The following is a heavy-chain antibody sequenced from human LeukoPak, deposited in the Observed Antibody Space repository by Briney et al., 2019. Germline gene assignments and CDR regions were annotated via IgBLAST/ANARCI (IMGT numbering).Heavy chain of an antibody. D-gene: IGHD3-16*02. CDR2: ISAYNGNT. Sequence: ASVKVSCKASGYTFTDYYIHWVRQAPGQGLEWMGWISAYNGNTNYAQKLQGRVTMTTDTSTSTAYMELRSLRSDDTAVYYCARVYDYVWGSYRHDAFDIWGQGTMVTVSS. CDR1: GYTFTDYY. V-gene: IGHV1-18*04. CDR3: ARVYDYVWGSYRHDAFDI. J-gene: IGHJ3*02.